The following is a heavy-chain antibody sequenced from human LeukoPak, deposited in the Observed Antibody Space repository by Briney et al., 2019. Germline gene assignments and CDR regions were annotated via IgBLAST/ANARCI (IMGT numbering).Heavy chain of an antibody. V-gene: IGHV3-9*01. J-gene: IGHJ4*02. D-gene: IGHD6-19*01. CDR2: ISWNSGSI. CDR3: AKDISTLIGGWYDY. CDR1: GFTFDDYA. Sequence: PGGSLRLSCAASGFTFDDYAMHWVRQAPGKGLEWVSGISWNSGSIGYADSVKGRFTISRDNAKNSLYLQMNSLRVEDTALYYCAKDISTLIGGWYDYWGQGTLVTVSS.